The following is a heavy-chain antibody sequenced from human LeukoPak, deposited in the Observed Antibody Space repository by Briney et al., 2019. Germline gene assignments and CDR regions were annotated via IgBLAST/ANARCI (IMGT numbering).Heavy chain of an antibody. CDR1: GYTFTSYG. Sequence: ASVKVSCKASGYTFTSYGISWVRQAPGQGLEWMGWISAYNGNTNYAQKLQGRVTMTTDTSTSTAYMELRSLRSDDTAVYYCARGMWSDYDILTGYLEFDYWGQGTLVTVSS. V-gene: IGHV1-18*01. CDR2: ISAYNGNT. D-gene: IGHD3-9*01. J-gene: IGHJ4*02. CDR3: ARGMWSDYDILTGYLEFDY.